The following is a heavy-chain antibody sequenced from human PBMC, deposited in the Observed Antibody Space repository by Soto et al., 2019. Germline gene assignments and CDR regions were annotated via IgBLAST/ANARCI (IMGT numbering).Heavy chain of an antibody. Sequence: GGSLRLSCAASGFTFSSYSVNWFRQAPGRGLEWVSYISSSGSAIYYADSVKGRFAISRDNGKNSLYLQMSILRDDDTALYYCARGTMGSWSFDYWGQGTPVTVSS. V-gene: IGHV3-48*02. CDR3: ARGTMGSWSFDY. D-gene: IGHD6-13*01. CDR1: GFTFSSYS. J-gene: IGHJ4*02. CDR2: ISSSGSAI.